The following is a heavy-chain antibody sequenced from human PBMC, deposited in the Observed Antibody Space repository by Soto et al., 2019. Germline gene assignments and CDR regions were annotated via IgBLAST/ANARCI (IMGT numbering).Heavy chain of an antibody. J-gene: IGHJ5*02. CDR3: ARDIHPLYASSWYTWFDP. D-gene: IGHD6-13*01. Sequence: ETLSLTCAVSGGSISSGGYSWNWVRQAPGKGLEWLSYISASSSTKYYADSVKGRLTISRDNARNSLYLQMNSLRADDTAVYFCARDIHPLYASSWYTWFDPWGQGTLVTVSS. CDR1: GGSISSGGYS. V-gene: IGHV3-48*01. CDR2: ISASSSTK.